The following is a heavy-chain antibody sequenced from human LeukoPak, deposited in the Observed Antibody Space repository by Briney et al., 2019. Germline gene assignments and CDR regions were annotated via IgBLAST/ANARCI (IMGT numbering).Heavy chain of an antibody. Sequence: GSLRLSFAASGINFRSFAMSLVRPGPGKGLELVSAISGSGGSTYYADSVKGRFTISRDNSKNTLYLQMNSLRAEDTAVYCCAKDPRGGGNYIDYWGQGTLVTVSS. D-gene: IGHD2-15*01. J-gene: IGHJ4*02. V-gene: IGHV3-23*01. CDR2: ISGSGGST. CDR3: AKDPRGGGNYIDY. CDR1: GINFRSFA.